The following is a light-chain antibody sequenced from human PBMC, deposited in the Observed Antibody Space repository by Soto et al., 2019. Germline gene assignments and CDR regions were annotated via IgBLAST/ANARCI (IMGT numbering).Light chain of an antibody. Sequence: DIQMTQSPSSLSAPVGARVTITCRASQSVNTYLHWYQQKPGKAPKLLIFAASNLQSGVPSRFSGSGSGTNFTLSLNRLQPEDFATYYCQQGYSNPWTFGQGTKVDIK. CDR2: AAS. CDR3: QQGYSNPWT. CDR1: QSVNTY. V-gene: IGKV1-39*01. J-gene: IGKJ1*01.